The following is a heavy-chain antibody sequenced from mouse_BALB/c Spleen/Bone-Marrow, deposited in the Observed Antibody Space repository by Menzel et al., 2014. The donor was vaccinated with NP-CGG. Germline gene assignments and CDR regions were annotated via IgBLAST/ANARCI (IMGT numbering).Heavy chain of an antibody. V-gene: IGHV5-17*02. J-gene: IGHJ4*01. CDR1: GFTFSNFG. CDR3: ARSTWSYYNGMDY. D-gene: IGHD1-1*01. CDR2: ISDVSSTI. Sequence: EVQGVESGGGLVQPGGSRKLSCAASGFTFSNFGIHWVRQAPEKGLEWVAYISDVSSTIYYADTVKGRFTISRDNPKDTLFLQMTSLRSEDTAMYYCARSTWSYYNGMDYWGQGTSVTVSS.